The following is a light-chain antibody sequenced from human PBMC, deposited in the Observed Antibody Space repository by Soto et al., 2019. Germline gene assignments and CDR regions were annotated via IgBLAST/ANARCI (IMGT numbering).Light chain of an antibody. Sequence: QSVLTQPPSMSAAPEQKVPISCSGSSSNIGDNFVSWYQHLPGTAPKLLIFDNSQRPSEIPDRFFGSKSGTIATLAITGPQTGDEAVYYCATWDSKLSAVVFGGGTKLTVL. J-gene: IGLJ2*01. V-gene: IGLV1-51*01. CDR2: DNS. CDR3: ATWDSKLSAVV. CDR1: SSNIGDNF.